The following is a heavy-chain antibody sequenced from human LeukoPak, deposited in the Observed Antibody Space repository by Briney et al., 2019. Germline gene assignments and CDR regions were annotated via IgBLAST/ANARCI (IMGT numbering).Heavy chain of an antibody. J-gene: IGHJ4*02. CDR3: TSTWIQLWYDY. Sequence: GGSLKFSCAASGFTFSASAMHWVRQASGKGLEWVGRIRSKTNSYATEYAASVKGRFTISRDDSKNTAYLQMDSLRTEDTAVYYCTSTWIQLWYDYWGRGTLVTVSS. D-gene: IGHD5-18*01. V-gene: IGHV3-73*01. CDR2: IRSKTNSYAT. CDR1: GFTFSASA.